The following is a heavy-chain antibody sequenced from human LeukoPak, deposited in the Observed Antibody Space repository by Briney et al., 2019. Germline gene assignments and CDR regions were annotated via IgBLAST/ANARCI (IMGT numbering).Heavy chain of an antibody. CDR2: ISSSSSYI. D-gene: IGHD6-19*01. Sequence: GGSLRLSCAASGFTLSSYSMNWVRQAPGKGLEWVSSISSSSSYIYYADSVKGRFTISRDNAKNSLYLQMNSLRAEDTAVYYCARERVAGPNWFDPWGQGTLVTVSS. CDR1: GFTLSSYS. CDR3: ARERVAGPNWFDP. J-gene: IGHJ5*02. V-gene: IGHV3-21*01.